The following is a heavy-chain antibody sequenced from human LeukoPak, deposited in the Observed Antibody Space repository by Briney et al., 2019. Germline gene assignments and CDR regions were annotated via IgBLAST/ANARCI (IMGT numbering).Heavy chain of an antibody. CDR1: GDSISRSGYY. D-gene: IGHD7-27*01. V-gene: IGHV4-39*07. Sequence: SETLSLPCTVSGDSISRSGYYWGWVRQPPGKGLEWIGNIYYSGSTYYNPSLNSRVTISVDTSKNQFSLKLSSVTAADTAVYYCARDSLGIKCRWYFDLWGRGTLVTVSS. CDR3: ARDSLGIKCRWYFDL. J-gene: IGHJ2*01. CDR2: IYYSGST.